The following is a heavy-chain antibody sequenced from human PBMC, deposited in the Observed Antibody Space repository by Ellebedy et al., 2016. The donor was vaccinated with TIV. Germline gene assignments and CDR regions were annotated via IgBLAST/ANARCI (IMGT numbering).Heavy chain of an antibody. CDR1: GFTFSDYY. CDR2: ISSSGSTI. J-gene: IGHJ4*02. CDR3: ARDAENIAVTDYFDY. V-gene: IGHV3-11*01. D-gene: IGHD6-19*01. Sequence: PGGSLRLSCAASGFTFSDYYMSWIRQAPGKGLEWVSYISSSGSTIYYADSVKGRFTISRDNAKNSRYLQMNSLRADDTAVYYCARDAENIAVTDYFDYWGQGTLVTVSS.